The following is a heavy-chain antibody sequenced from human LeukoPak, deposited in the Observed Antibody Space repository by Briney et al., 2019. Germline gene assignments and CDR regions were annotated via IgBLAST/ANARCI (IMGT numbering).Heavy chain of an antibody. V-gene: IGHV3-11*01. CDR1: GFTFSDNY. CDR3: ARANHYDEGYYFDL. CDR2: ISSSGGII. D-gene: IGHD3-22*01. Sequence: GGSLRLSCAASGFTFSDNYMNLIRQAPGKGLEWVSQISSSGGIIHYADSVKGRFTVSRDNARNSLFLQMSSLRAEDTAVYYCARANHYDEGYYFDLWGQGTLVIVSS. J-gene: IGHJ4*02.